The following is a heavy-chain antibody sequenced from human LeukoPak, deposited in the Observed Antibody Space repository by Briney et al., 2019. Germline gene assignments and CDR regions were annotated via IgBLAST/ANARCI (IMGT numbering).Heavy chain of an antibody. J-gene: IGHJ3*02. D-gene: IGHD4-17*01. V-gene: IGHV3-21*01. CDR2: ISSSSSYI. CDR3: ASGDDYGDAGAAFDI. Sequence: GGSLRLSCAASGFTFSSYSMNRVRQAPGKGLEWVSSISSSSSYIYYADSVKGRFTISRDNAKNSLYLQMNSLRAEDTAVYYCASGDDYGDAGAAFDIWGQGTMVTVSS. CDR1: GFTFSSYS.